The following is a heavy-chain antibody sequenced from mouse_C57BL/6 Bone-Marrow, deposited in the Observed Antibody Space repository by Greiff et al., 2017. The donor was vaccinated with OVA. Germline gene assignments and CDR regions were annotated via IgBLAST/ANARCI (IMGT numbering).Heavy chain of an antibody. CDR1: GFSLTSYG. CDR2: IWRGGST. Sequence: VKVEESGPGLVQPSQSLSITCTVSGFSLTSYGVHWVRQSPGKGLEWLGVIWRGGSTDYNAAFMSRLSITKDNSKSQVFFKMNSLQADDTAIYYCANYYGSSYWYFDVWGTGTTVTVSS. J-gene: IGHJ1*03. V-gene: IGHV2-5*01. CDR3: ANYYGSSYWYFDV. D-gene: IGHD1-1*01.